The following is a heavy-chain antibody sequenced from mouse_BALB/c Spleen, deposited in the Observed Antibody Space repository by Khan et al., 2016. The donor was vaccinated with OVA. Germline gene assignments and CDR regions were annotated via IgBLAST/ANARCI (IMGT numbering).Heavy chain of an antibody. Sequence: EVQLQESGGDLVKPGGSLKLSCAASGFTFSSYGMSWVRQTPDKRLEWVAIISTSGSYTYYPDSVKGRFPISRDNAKNTLYRQMSSRKSEYTAMYYCARCLYGSSYDYYAMDYWGQGTSVTVSS. D-gene: IGHD1-1*01. CDR3: ARCLYGSSYDYYAMDY. CDR2: ISTSGSYT. J-gene: IGHJ4*01. CDR1: GFTFSSYG. V-gene: IGHV5-6*01.